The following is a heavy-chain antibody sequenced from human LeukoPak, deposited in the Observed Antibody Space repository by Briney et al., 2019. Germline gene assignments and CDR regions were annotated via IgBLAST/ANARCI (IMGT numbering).Heavy chain of an antibody. V-gene: IGHV4-59*01. CDR1: GGSISSYY. Sequence: PSETLSLTCTVSGGSISSYYWSWIRQPPGKGLEWIGYIYYSGGTNYNPSLKSRVTMSVDTSKSQFSLSLSSVTTADTAVYFCAKAAKYYYGSETYYYFDYWGQGILVTVSS. CDR3: AKAAKYYYGSETYYYFDY. CDR2: IYYSGGT. J-gene: IGHJ4*02. D-gene: IGHD3-10*01.